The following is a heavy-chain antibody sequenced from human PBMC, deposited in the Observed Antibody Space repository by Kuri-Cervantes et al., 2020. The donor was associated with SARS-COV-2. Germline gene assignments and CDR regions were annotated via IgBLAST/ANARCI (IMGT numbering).Heavy chain of an antibody. D-gene: IGHD2-2*01. Sequence: SPTLSLTCAVSGGSISSSSYYWGWIRQPPGKGLEWIGSIYYSGSTYYNPSLKSRVTISVDTSKNQFSLKLSSVTAADTAVHYCAREDLSVVVPAAFFDYWGQGTLVTVSS. CDR2: IYYSGST. CDR1: GGSISSSSYY. J-gene: IGHJ4*02. CDR3: AREDLSVVVPAAFFDY. V-gene: IGHV4-39*07.